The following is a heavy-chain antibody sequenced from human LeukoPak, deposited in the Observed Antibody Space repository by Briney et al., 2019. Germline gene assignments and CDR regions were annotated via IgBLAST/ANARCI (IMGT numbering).Heavy chain of an antibody. J-gene: IGHJ4*02. Sequence: GRSLRLSCAASGFTFSSYGMHWVRQAPGKGLEWVAVISYDGSNKYYADSVKGRFTISRDNSKNTLYLQMNSLRAEDTAVYYCAKNGLWFGPPEKPMTYYFDYWGQGTLVTVSS. D-gene: IGHD3-10*01. CDR1: GFTFSSYG. CDR2: ISYDGSNK. CDR3: AKNGLWFGPPEKPMTYYFDY. V-gene: IGHV3-30*18.